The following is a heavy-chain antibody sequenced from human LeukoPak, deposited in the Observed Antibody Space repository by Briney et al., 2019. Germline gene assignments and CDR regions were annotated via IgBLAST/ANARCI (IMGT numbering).Heavy chain of an antibody. V-gene: IGHV1-69*13. CDR2: IIPIFGTA. D-gene: IGHD3-22*01. CDR1: GGTFSSYA. CDR3: ARAVSPDIDYYDSSGYYYSPFDY. Sequence: GASVKVSCEASGGTFSSYAISWVRQAPGQGLEWMGGIIPIFGTANYAQKFQGRVTITADESTSTAYMELSSLRSEDTAVYYCARAVSPDIDYYDSSGYYYSPFDYWGQGTLVTVSS. J-gene: IGHJ4*02.